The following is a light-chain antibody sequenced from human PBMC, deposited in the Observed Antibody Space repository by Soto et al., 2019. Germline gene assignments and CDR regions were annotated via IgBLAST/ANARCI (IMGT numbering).Light chain of an antibody. CDR3: SAWDDSLNAVV. CDR1: SSNIGSNT. Sequence: QPVLTQPPSASGTPGQRVTISCSGSSSNIGSNTVNWYQHLPGTAPRLLIYNNNQRPSGVPDRFSGSKSGTSASLAISGLQSEDEADFYCSAWDDSLNAVVFGGGTKLTVL. J-gene: IGLJ2*01. V-gene: IGLV1-44*01. CDR2: NNN.